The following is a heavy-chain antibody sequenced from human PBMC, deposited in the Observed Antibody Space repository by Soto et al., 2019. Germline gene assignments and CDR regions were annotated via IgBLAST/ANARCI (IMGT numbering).Heavy chain of an antibody. CDR2: INHSGST. Sequence: SETLSLTCAVYGGSFSGYYWSWIRQPPGKGLEWIGEINHSGSTNYNPSLKSRVTISVDTSKNQFSQKLSSVTAADTAVYYCARGGQQQLVLWAPLDYWGQGTLVTVSS. V-gene: IGHV4-34*01. CDR1: GGSFSGYY. CDR3: ARGGQQQLVLWAPLDY. D-gene: IGHD6-13*01. J-gene: IGHJ4*02.